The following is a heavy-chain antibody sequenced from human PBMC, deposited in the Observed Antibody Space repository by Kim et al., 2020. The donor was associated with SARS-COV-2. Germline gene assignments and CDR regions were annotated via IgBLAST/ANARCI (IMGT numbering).Heavy chain of an antibody. CDR3: ARYKYGSPVAPFDT. CDR2: IYHSGTT. Sequence: SETLSLTCAVSGGSISSDNWWSWVRLPPGKGLEWIGEIYHSGTTNYKSSLKSRATISLDRSKNQFSLNLSSLTAADSATYYCARYKYGSPVAPFDTWGQG. J-gene: IGHJ5*02. D-gene: IGHD1-1*01. CDR1: GGSISSDNW. V-gene: IGHV4-4*02.